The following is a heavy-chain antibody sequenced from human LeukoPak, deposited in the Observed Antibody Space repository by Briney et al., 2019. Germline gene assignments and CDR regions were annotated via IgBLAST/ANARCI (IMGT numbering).Heavy chain of an antibody. D-gene: IGHD4-17*01. CDR3: ASELDYGDSHYFDY. V-gene: IGHV4-30-4*01. CDR2: IYYSGST. Sequence: SETLSLTCTVSGGSISSGDYYWSWTRQPPGKGLEWIGYIYYSGSTYYNPSLKSRVTISVDTSKNQFSLKLSSVTAADTAVYYCASELDYGDSHYFDYWGQGTLVTVSS. J-gene: IGHJ4*02. CDR1: GGSISSGDYY.